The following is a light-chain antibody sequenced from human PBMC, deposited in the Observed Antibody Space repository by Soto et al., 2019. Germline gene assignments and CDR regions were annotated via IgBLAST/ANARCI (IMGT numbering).Light chain of an antibody. J-gene: IGLJ1*01. V-gene: IGLV2-14*01. CDR3: SSYTSASALL. Sequence: QSALTQPPSASGSPGQSVTISCTGTSSDVGAYNYVSWYQQHPGKAHKLMIFEVSNRPSGVSYRFSGSKSGNTASLTISWLQAEDEADYYCSSYTSASALLFGTGTKVTVL. CDR1: SSDVGAYNY. CDR2: EVS.